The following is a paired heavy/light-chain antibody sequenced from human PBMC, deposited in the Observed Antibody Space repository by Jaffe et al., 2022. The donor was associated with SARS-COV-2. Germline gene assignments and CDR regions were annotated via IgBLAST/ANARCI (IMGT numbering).Light chain of an antibody. CDR2: LNSDGSH. Sequence: QLVLTQSPSASASLGASVKLTCTLSSGHSSYAIAWHQQQPEKGPRYLMKLNSDGSHSKGDGIPDRFSGSSSGAERYLTISSLQSEDEADYYCQTWGTGVVFGGGTKLTVL. CDR1: SGHSSYA. V-gene: IGLV4-69*01. CDR3: QTWGTGVV. J-gene: IGLJ2*01.
Heavy chain of an antibody. CDR3: ARGNPTYYYDSSGFSTLYYFDY. CDR1: GGSISSGSYY. D-gene: IGHD3-22*01. CDR2: IYTSGST. V-gene: IGHV4-61*02. J-gene: IGHJ4*02. Sequence: QVQLQESGPGLVKPSQTLSLTCTVSGGSISSGSYYWSWIRQPAGKGLEWIGRIYTSGSTNYNPSLKSRVTISVDTSKNQFSLKLSSVTAADTAVYYCARGNPTYYYDSSGFSTLYYFDYWGQGTLVTVSS.